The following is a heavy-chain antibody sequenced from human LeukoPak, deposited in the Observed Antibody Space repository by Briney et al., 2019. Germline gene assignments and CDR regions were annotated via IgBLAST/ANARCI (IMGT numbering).Heavy chain of an antibody. V-gene: IGHV4-34*12. CDR1: GGSFSGYY. J-gene: IGHJ5*02. Sequence: PSETLSLTCAVYGGSFSGYYWSWIRQPPGKGLEWIASIFYSGSTYYKSSLKSRVTISVDTSKNQFSLNLTSLTAADTAVYYCARHVGSENWFDPWGQGTLVTVSS. D-gene: IGHD2-15*01. CDR3: ARHVGSENWFDP. CDR2: IFYSGST.